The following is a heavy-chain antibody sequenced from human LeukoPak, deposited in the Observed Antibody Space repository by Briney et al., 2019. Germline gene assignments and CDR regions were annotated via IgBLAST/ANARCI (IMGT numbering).Heavy chain of an antibody. D-gene: IGHD6-13*01. Sequence: SETLSLTCTVSGGSISSYYWSWIRQPPGKGLEWIGYIYYSGTTNYNPSLKSRVTISEDTSKNQFSLKLSSVTAADTAVYYCARGVYIAAAQYGYWGQGTLVTVSS. J-gene: IGHJ4*02. CDR3: ARGVYIAAAQYGY. V-gene: IGHV4-59*01. CDR1: GGSISSYY. CDR2: IYYSGTT.